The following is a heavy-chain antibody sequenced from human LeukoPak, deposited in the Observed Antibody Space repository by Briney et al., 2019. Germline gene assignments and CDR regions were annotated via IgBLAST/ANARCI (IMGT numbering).Heavy chain of an antibody. D-gene: IGHD5-18*01. CDR1: GFSFSNYA. J-gene: IGHJ4*02. Sequence: GGSLRLSCAASGFSFSNYAMSWVRQAPGRGLEWVSGISGCGDNTYYADSVKGRFTVSRDNFKNTLYVQMKSLRAEDTAVYYCARGRKYTSGYRVTELGSGYSDYWGQGTLVTVSS. V-gene: IGHV3-23*01. CDR2: ISGCGDNT. CDR3: ARGRKYTSGYRVTELGSGYSDY.